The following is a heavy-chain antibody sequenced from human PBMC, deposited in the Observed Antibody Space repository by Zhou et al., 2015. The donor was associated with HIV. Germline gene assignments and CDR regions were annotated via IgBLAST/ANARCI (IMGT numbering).Heavy chain of an antibody. Sequence: QVQLVQSGGEVKKPGASVKVSCKTSGYPFVSYGLSWVRQAPGQGLEWMGWIYSGNTDYAQKFQGRVTMTTDTSTSTAYMELRGLRSDDSAMYYCARDDSSGYHSFDHWGQGTLVTVSS. CDR3: ARDDSSGYHSFDH. CDR2: IYSGNT. J-gene: IGHJ4*02. CDR1: GYPFVSYG. V-gene: IGHV1-18*01. D-gene: IGHD3-22*01.